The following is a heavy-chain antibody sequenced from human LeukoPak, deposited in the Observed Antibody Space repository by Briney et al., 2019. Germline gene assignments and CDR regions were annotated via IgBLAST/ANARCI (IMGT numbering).Heavy chain of an antibody. V-gene: IGHV4-34*01. CDR1: GFTFSSYA. CDR2: INHSGST. CDR3: ARGYFLGPYDYVWGSYRRDAFDI. D-gene: IGHD3-16*02. J-gene: IGHJ3*02. Sequence: SGGSLRLSCAASGFTFSSYAMSWIRQPPGKGLEWIGEINHSGSTNYNPSLKSRVTISVDTSKNQFSLKLSSVTAADTAVYYCARGYFLGPYDYVWGSYRRDAFDIWGQGTMVTVSS.